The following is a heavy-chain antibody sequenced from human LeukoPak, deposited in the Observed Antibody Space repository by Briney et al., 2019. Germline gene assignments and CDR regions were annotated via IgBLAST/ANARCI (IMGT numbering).Heavy chain of an antibody. J-gene: IGHJ3*02. D-gene: IGHD4-17*01. CDR1: GFTFSSYS. V-gene: IGHV3-48*04. CDR3: ARADIKLRPLDAFDI. CDR2: ISSSSSTI. Sequence: GGSLRLSCAASGFTFSSYSMNWVRQAPGKGLEWVSYISSSSSTIYNADSVKGRFTISRDNAKNSLYLQMNSLRAEDTAVYYCARADIKLRPLDAFDIWGQGTMVTVSS.